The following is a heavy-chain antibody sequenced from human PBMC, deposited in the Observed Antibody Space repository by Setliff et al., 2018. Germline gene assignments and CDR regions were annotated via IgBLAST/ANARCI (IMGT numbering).Heavy chain of an antibody. CDR3: ARMDFTMIQGVLGL. V-gene: IGHV4-34*01. D-gene: IGHD3-10*01. CDR2: INHSGST. J-gene: IGHJ1*01. CDR1: GGSFSNYY. Sequence: PSETLSLTCTVYGGSFSNYYWSWIRQPPGKGLEWIGEINHSGSTNYNPSLTSRVSISVDTSKNQFSMKLTSVTAADTAVYYCARMDFTMIQGVLGLWGQGTLVTVSS.